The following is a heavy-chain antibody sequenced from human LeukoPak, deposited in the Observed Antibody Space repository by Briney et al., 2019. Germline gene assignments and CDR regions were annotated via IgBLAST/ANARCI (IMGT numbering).Heavy chain of an antibody. D-gene: IGHD2/OR15-2a*01. CDR3: ASAYCNTMRCGPLRI. CDR2: ISYDGSNK. V-gene: IGHV3-30*03. Sequence: TGGSLRLSRAASGFTFSSYSMNWVRQAPGKGLEWVAVISYDGSNKYYADSVKGRFTSSRDNSKNTVYLQMNSLRVEDTAVYLCASAYCNTMRCGPLRIWGQGTMVTVSS. J-gene: IGHJ3*02. CDR1: GFTFSSYS.